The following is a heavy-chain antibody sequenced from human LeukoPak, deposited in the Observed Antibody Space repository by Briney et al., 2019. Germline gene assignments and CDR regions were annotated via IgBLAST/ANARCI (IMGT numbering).Heavy chain of an antibody. CDR2: IYHGGST. J-gene: IGHJ1*01. V-gene: IGHV4-30-2*01. D-gene: IGHD4-23*01. CDR3: ASDFGGHFQH. CDR1: GGSISSGGYS. Sequence: SQTLSLTCAVSGGSISSGGYSWSWIRQPPRKGLEWIGYIYHGGSTYYNPSLKGRVTISVDRSNNQFSLKLTSVTAADTAVYYCASDFGGHFQHWGQGTLVTVSS.